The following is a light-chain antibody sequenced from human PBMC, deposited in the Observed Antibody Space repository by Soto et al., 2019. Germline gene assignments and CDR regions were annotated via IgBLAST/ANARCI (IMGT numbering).Light chain of an antibody. CDR3: QQCISYPIT. V-gene: IGKV1-39*01. CDR2: AAS. J-gene: IGKJ5*01. CDR1: QSISSY. Sequence: DIQMTQSPSSLSASVGDRVTITCRASQSISSYLNWYQQKPGKAPKLLIYAASSLQSGVPSRFSGSGSGTEFTLTISSLQPEDFATYYCQQCISYPITFGQGTRPEN.